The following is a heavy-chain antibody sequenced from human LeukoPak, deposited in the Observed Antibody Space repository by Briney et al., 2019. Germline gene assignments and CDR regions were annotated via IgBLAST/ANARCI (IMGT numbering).Heavy chain of an antibody. CDR1: GGSISSFY. CDR2: IYSTGST. D-gene: IGHD6-13*01. J-gene: IGHJ4*02. Sequence: SETLSLTRTVSGGSISSFYWSWIRQPAGKGLEWIGRIYSTGSTNYNPSLKSRVTMSVDTSKNQFSLRLRSVTAADTAVYYCARQIASAGTAGFDFWGQGALVTVSS. CDR3: ARQIASAGTAGFDF. V-gene: IGHV4-4*07.